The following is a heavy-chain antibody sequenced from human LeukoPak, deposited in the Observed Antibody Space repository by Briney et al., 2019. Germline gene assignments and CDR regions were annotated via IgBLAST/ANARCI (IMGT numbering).Heavy chain of an antibody. V-gene: IGHV3-23*01. D-gene: IGHD3-3*01. Sequence: GGSLRLSCAASGFTFSSYAMSWVRQAPGKGLEWVSAISGSGGSTYYADSVKGRFTISRDNSKNTLYLQMNSLRAEDTAVYYCAKVREAGVVPKGFDYWGQGTLVTVSS. CDR1: GFTFSSYA. CDR3: AKVREAGVVPKGFDY. J-gene: IGHJ4*02. CDR2: ISGSGGST.